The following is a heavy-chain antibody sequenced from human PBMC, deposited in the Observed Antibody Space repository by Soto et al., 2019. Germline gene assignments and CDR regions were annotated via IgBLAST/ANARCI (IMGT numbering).Heavy chain of an antibody. V-gene: IGHV3-23*01. CDR1: GFTFGSYA. J-gene: IGHJ6*02. CDR2: ISGSGGST. CDR3: AKGIAARPPYGIDV. Sequence: PGGSLSLSCAASGFTFGSYAMSWVRQAPGKGLEWVSAISGSGGSTYYADSVKGRFTISRDNSKNTLYLQMNSLRAEDTAVYYWAKGIAARPPYGIDVCGQGTTVTVSS. D-gene: IGHD6-6*01.